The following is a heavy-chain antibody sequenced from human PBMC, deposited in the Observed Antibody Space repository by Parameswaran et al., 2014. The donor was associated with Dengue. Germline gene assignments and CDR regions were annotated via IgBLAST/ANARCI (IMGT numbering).Heavy chain of an antibody. J-gene: IGHJ5*02. Sequence: SVKVSCKASGGTFSSYAISWVRQAPGQGLEWMGGIIPIFGTANYAQKFQGRVTITADESTSTAYMELSSLRSEDTAVYYCARSLTFGGPPGWFDPWGQGTLVTVSS. CDR1: GGTFSSYA. CDR2: IIPIFGTA. D-gene: IGHD3-16*01. V-gene: IGHV1-69*13. CDR3: ARSLTFGGPPGWFDP.